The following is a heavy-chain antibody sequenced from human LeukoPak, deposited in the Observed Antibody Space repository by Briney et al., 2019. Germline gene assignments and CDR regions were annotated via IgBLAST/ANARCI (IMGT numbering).Heavy chain of an antibody. J-gene: IGHJ4*02. D-gene: IGHD1-26*01. Sequence: PGGSLRLSCAASGFTFSSYAMHWVRQAPGKGLEWVAVISYDGSNKYYADSVKGRFTISRDNSKNTLYLQMGSLRAEDMAVYYCARLAGELLLGYDYWGQGTLVTVSS. V-gene: IGHV3-30*14. CDR2: ISYDGSNK. CDR3: ARLAGELLLGYDY. CDR1: GFTFSSYA.